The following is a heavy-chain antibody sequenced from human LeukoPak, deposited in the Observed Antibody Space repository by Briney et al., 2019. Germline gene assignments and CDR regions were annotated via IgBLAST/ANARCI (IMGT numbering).Heavy chain of an antibody. CDR2: INPSSGGT. J-gene: IGHJ4*02. V-gene: IGHV1-2*02. CDR3: ARAQTMAAAGTGPGDF. D-gene: IGHD6-13*01. CDR1: GYTFTGYY. Sequence: ASVKVSCKSSGYTFTGYYMHWVRQAPGQGLEWMGWINPSSGGTNYAQKFQGRVTMTRDTSISTAYMELSSLRSDDTAVYSCARAQTMAAAGTGPGDFWGQGTLVTVSP.